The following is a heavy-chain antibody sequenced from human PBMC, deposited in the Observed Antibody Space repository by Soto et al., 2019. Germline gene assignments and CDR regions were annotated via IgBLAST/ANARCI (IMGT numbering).Heavy chain of an antibody. Sequence: GGSLRHSCAASGFSFSTSAMSLVRQAPGQGLEWVASISENGGSRGGTYYADSVKGRFTISRDNSKNTLYLQVDSLRGADSAVYYCASAKAVVIAALGIWGQGTLVTVSS. CDR3: ASAKAVVIAALGI. J-gene: IGHJ3*02. V-gene: IGHV3-23*01. CDR1: GFSFSTSA. D-gene: IGHD2-21*01. CDR2: ISENGGSRGGT.